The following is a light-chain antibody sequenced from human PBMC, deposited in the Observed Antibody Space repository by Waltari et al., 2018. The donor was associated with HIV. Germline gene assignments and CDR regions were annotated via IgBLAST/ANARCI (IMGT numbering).Light chain of an antibody. CDR3: SSYTFSSFWV. Sequence: QSALTQPASVSGSPGQSITISCTGTSSAVGGYNYVSWYQQHPGKAPKLMIYDVNKRPSGVSNRFSGSKSGNTASLTISGLQAEDEADYYCSSYTFSSFWVFGGGTKLTVL. V-gene: IGLV2-14*03. CDR1: SSAVGGYNY. CDR2: DVN. J-gene: IGLJ3*02.